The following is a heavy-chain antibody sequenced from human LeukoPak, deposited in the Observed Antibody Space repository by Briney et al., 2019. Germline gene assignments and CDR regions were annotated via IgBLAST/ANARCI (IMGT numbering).Heavy chain of an antibody. CDR1: GGSISSYY. V-gene: IGHV4-4*07. Sequence: SETLSLTCTVSGGSISSYYWSRIRQPAGKGLEWIGRIYTSGSTNYNPSLESRVTMSVDTSKNQFSLKLSSVTAADTAVYYCAREGYDILTGYYMGYFDYWGQGTLVTVSS. D-gene: IGHD3-9*01. CDR3: AREGYDILTGYYMGYFDY. J-gene: IGHJ4*02. CDR2: IYTSGST.